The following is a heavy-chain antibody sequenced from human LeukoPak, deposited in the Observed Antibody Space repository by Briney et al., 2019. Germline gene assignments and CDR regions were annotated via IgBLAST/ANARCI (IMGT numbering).Heavy chain of an antibody. V-gene: IGHV1-18*01. CDR1: NYSFINYG. D-gene: IGHD3-22*01. Sequence: GASVKVSCKAGNYSFINYGLTWVRQAPGQRLVWMGWISTYSGDTNYAQNFQGRVTLTRDTSTSTAYMDLNNLTPDDTAVYYSARVEYSSGRGDYWGQGTLVTVSS. J-gene: IGHJ4*02. CDR3: ARVEYSSGRGDY. CDR2: ISTYSGDT.